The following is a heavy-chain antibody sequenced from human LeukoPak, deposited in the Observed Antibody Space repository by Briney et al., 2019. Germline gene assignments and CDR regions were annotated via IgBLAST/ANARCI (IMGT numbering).Heavy chain of an antibody. CDR1: GYTFTGYY. J-gene: IGHJ4*02. Sequence: SANASCTASGYTFTGYYIHGVRQATGQGLDWMGWINPNRVGTDCANKFPAIVTISRYTSITTAYNELSRLRSDQTAVYYCAREPYSSGWYFDYWGQGTLVTVSS. D-gene: IGHD6-19*01. CDR3: AREPYSSGWYFDY. CDR2: INPNRVGT. V-gene: IGHV1-2*02.